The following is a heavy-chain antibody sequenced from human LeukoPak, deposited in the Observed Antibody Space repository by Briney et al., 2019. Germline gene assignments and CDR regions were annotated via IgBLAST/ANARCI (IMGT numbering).Heavy chain of an antibody. Sequence: SLRLSCTGSGFTLGDYYMTWFRQAPGKGLERVGFIRSQAFGGTTDYAASVKDRFTISRDDSKSIVYLQMNSLKTEDTAVYYCTRVGTSATYVFWGQGVLVAVSS. CDR2: IRSQAFGGTT. V-gene: IGHV3-49*03. CDR1: GFTLGDYY. J-gene: IGHJ4*02. CDR3: TRVGTSATYVF. D-gene: IGHD1-26*01.